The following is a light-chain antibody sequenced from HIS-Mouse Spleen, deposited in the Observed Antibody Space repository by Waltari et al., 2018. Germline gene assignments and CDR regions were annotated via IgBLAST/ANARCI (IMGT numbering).Light chain of an antibody. V-gene: IGLV2-23*01. CDR3: CSYAGSSTYVV. Sequence: QSALTHPASVSGSPGQSITISCTGTSSAVGSYNPVSWYQQHPGKAPKLMIYDGSKRPSGVSNRFSGSKSGNTASLTISGLQAEDEADYYCCSYAGSSTYVVFGGGTKLTVL. J-gene: IGLJ2*01. CDR2: DGS. CDR1: SSAVGSYNP.